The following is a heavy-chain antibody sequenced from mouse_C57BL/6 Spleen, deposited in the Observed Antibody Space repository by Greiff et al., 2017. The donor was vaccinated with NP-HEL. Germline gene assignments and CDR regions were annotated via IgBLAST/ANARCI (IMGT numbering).Heavy chain of an antibody. D-gene: IGHD1-1*01. Sequence: EVQRVESGGGLVKPGGSLKLSCAASGFTFSSYGMSWVRQTPEKRLEWVATISDGGSYTYYPDNVKGRFTISRDNAKNNLYLQMSHLKSEDTAMYYCARERDYGSFDYWGQGTTLTVSS. J-gene: IGHJ2*01. CDR1: GFTFSSYG. CDR3: ARERDYGSFDY. V-gene: IGHV5-4*01. CDR2: ISDGGSYT.